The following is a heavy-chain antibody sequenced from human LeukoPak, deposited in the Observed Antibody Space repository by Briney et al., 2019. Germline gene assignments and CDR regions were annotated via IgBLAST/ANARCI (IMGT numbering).Heavy chain of an antibody. CDR3: ARAMDWNGDAFDI. CDR1: GYTFTGYY. Sequence: ASVKVSCKASGYTFTGYYMHWVRQAPGQGLEWMGWINPNSGGTNYAQKFQGRVTMTRDTSISTAYMELSRLRSDDTAVYYCARAMDWNGDAFDIWGQGTMVTVSS. CDR2: INPNSGGT. V-gene: IGHV1-2*02. J-gene: IGHJ3*02. D-gene: IGHD1-1*01.